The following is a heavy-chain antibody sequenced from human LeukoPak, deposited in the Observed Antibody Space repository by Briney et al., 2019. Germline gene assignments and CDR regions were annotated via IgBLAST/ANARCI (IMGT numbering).Heavy chain of an antibody. J-gene: IGHJ6*02. D-gene: IGHD6-13*01. V-gene: IGHV1-2*04. CDR2: INPNSGGT. CDR3: ARAGRSSSWYGSEYGMDV. CDR1: GYTFTGYY. Sequence: ASVKVSCKASGYTFTGYYMHWVRQAPGQGLEWMGWINPNSGGTNYAQKFQGWVTMTRDTSISTAYMELSRLRSDDTAVYYCARAGRSSSWYGSEYGMDVWGQGTTVTVSS.